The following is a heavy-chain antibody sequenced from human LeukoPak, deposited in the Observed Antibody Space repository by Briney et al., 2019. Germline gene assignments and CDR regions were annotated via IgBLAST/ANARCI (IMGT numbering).Heavy chain of an antibody. CDR3: ARHGPGGEEQWLVLGY. CDR1: GYNFTSYW. J-gene: IGHJ4*02. Sequence: GESLNFSCKGSGYNFTSYWIGWVRHMPGKGLEGMGIIYPGDSETRYSPSFQGQVTISADKSISTAYLQWSSLTASDTAMYYCARHGPGGEEQWLVLGYWGQGTLVTVSS. V-gene: IGHV5-51*01. CDR2: IYPGDSET. D-gene: IGHD6-19*01.